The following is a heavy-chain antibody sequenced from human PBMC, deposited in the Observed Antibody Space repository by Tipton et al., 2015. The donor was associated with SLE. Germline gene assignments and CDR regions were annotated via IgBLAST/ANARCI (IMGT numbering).Heavy chain of an antibody. D-gene: IGHD6-13*01. CDR3: ARTIVDPIAAAGPVAFDI. Sequence: TLSLTCTVSGGSISSGSYYWSWIRQPAGKGLEWIGYIYYSGSTNYNPSLKSRVTISVDTSKNQFSLKLSSVTAADTAVYYCARTIVDPIAAAGPVAFDIWGQGTMVTVSS. V-gene: IGHV4-61*10. CDR1: GGSISSGSYY. J-gene: IGHJ3*02. CDR2: IYYSGST.